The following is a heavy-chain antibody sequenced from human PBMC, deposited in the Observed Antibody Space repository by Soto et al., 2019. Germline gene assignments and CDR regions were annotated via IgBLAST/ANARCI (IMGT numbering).Heavy chain of an antibody. CDR2: ISLYNGNT. Sequence: ASVKVSCKAYDFSFTSHGISWVRQAPVQVLEWMGCISLYNGNTNYAQQFQGRVTMTTDTSTSKAYMELRSLRSDDTAMYFCAIYNLELFSFDYWGQETLVTLSS. CDR1: DFSFTSHG. V-gene: IGHV1-18*04. J-gene: IGHJ4*02. CDR3: AIYNLELFSFDY. D-gene: IGHD3-10*01.